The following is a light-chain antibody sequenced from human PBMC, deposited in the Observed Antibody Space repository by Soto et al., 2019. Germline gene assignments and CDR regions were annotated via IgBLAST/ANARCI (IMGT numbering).Light chain of an antibody. J-gene: IGLJ1*01. CDR2: KGT. CDR3: CSSAPESTYV. CDR1: SSDVGAYNS. V-gene: IGLV2-23*01. Sequence: QSVLAQPASVSGSPGQSITISCTGTSSDVGAYNSVSWYQQHPHRAPQVIIYKGTQRLSGVSNRFSGSTSGNAASLTISALQADDEADYFCCSSAPESTYVFGTGTKV.